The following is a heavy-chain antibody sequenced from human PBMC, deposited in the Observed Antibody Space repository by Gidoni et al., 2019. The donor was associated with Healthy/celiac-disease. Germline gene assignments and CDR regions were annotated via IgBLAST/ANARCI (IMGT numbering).Heavy chain of an antibody. CDR2: IYPGDVDT. D-gene: IGHD3-10*01. CDR3: ASGGGTMVRGGDAFDI. Sequence: VQLVQSVAQVQKPGPSLKISCKRSGYSFTNYWIGWVLQMPGKGLEWMGIIYPGDVDTRYSPSFQGQVTISADKSSSTAYLQGSSLKASETAMYYCASGGGTMVRGGDAFDIWGQGTMVTVSS. J-gene: IGHJ3*02. V-gene: IGHV5-51*01. CDR1: GYSFTNYW.